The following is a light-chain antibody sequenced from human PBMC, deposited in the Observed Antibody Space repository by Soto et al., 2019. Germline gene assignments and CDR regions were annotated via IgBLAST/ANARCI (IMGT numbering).Light chain of an antibody. CDR2: GAS. J-gene: IGKJ1*01. V-gene: IGKV3-15*01. CDR1: QSVSSN. Sequence: EIVMTQSPATLSVFPGERATLSCRASQSVSSNLAWYQQSPGQAPRLLIYGASTRATGIPAGFSGSGSGTEFTLTISSLQSEDFAVYYCQQTYSTPGTFGQGTKVEIK. CDR3: QQTYSTPGT.